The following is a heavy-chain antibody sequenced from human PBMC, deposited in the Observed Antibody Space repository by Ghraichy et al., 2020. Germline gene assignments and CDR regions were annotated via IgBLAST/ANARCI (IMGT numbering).Heavy chain of an antibody. CDR3: ARDERGAGACFDC. D-gene: IGHD3-10*01. CDR1: GYSISSGYY. CDR2: IYRTGNI. J-gene: IGHJ4*02. V-gene: IGHV4-38-2*02. Sequence: SQTLSLTCAVSGYSISSGYYWGWIRQPPGKGLEWIGSIYRTGNIYYNPSLKSRVTMSVDTSNNQFSLRLSSVTAADTAIYYCARDERGAGACFDCWGQGTLVTVSS.